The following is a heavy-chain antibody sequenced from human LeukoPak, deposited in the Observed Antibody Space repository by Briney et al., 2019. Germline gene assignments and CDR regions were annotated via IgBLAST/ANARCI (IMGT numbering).Heavy chain of an antibody. D-gene: IGHD3-10*01. CDR1: GYTFTSYG. Sequence: SVKVSCKASGYTFTSYGIGWVRQAPGQGLEWMGWISAYNGNTNYAQKLQGRVTMTTDTSTSTAYMELRSLRSDDTAVYYCARSQKINYYGSGSYYDYGMDVWGQGTTVTVSS. J-gene: IGHJ6*02. CDR3: ARSQKINYYGSGSYYDYGMDV. CDR2: ISAYNGNT. V-gene: IGHV1-18*01.